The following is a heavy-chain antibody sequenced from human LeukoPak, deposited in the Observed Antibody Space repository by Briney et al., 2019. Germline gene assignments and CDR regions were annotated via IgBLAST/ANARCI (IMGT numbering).Heavy chain of an antibody. V-gene: IGHV4-39*01. Sequence: SETLSLTCTVSGDSITSSAFYWGWIRQAPGKGLEWIGNIFHGGNTHYNPSLKSRVSISVDRSKNQVSLNLSSVTAADTAVYYCARHYDFWSGYQDYWGQGTLVTVSS. D-gene: IGHD3-3*01. CDR3: ARHYDFWSGYQDY. CDR1: GDSITSSAFY. J-gene: IGHJ4*02. CDR2: IFHGGNT.